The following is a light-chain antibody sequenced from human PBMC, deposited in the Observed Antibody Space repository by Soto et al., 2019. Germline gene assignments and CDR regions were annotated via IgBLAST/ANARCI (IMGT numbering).Light chain of an antibody. CDR3: QHYNSYSEA. V-gene: IGKV1-5*01. CDR1: QSISSW. J-gene: IGKJ1*01. Sequence: DIQMTQSPSSLSASLGDRVTITCRASQSISSWLAWHQQQPGKAPKLLIYDASSLESGVPSRFSGSGSGTEFPLTISSLQPDDFATYYCQHYNSYSEAFGQGTKVDIK. CDR2: DAS.